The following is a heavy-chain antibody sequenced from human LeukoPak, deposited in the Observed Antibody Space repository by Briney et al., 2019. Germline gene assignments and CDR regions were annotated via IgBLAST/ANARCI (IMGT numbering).Heavy chain of an antibody. D-gene: IGHD3-22*01. CDR3: AKEMGPYDSSGYHTA. Sequence: PGGSLRLSCAASGFTFSSYGMHWVRQAPGKGLEWVAVISYDGSNKYYADSVKGRFTISRDNSKNTLYLQMNSLRAEDTAVYYCAKEMGPYDSSGYHTAWGQGTLVTVSS. J-gene: IGHJ5*02. CDR2: ISYDGSNK. CDR1: GFTFSSYG. V-gene: IGHV3-30*18.